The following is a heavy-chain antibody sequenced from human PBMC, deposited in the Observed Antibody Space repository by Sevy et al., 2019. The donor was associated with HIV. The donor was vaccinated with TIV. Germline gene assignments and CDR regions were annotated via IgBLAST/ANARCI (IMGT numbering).Heavy chain of an antibody. J-gene: IGHJ4*02. Sequence: GGSLRLSCAASGFTFSSYAMHWVRQAPGKGLEWVAVISYDGSNKYYADSVKGRFTISRDNSKKTLYLQMNSLRAEDTAVYYCARDPGSGSYYFFDYWGQGTLVTVSS. D-gene: IGHD3-10*01. CDR2: ISYDGSNK. CDR1: GFTFSSYA. CDR3: ARDPGSGSYYFFDY. V-gene: IGHV3-30*04.